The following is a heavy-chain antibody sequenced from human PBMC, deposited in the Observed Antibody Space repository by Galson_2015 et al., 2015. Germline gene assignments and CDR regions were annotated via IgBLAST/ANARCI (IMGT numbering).Heavy chain of an antibody. CDR2: ISSSSSYI. CDR3: ARYMVRGVRAFDI. D-gene: IGHD3-10*01. Sequence: SLRLSCAASGFTFSSYSMNWVRQAPGKGLEWVSSISSSSSYIYYADSVKGRFTISRDNAKNSLYLQMNSLRAEDTAVYYCARYMVRGVRAFDIWGQGTMVTVSS. J-gene: IGHJ3*02. V-gene: IGHV3-21*01. CDR1: GFTFSSYS.